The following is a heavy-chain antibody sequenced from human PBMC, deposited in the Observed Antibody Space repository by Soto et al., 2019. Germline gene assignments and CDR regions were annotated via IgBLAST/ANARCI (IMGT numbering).Heavy chain of an antibody. Sequence: VSGPTLVNPTQTLTLTCTFSGFSLSTSGVGVGWIRQPPGKALEWLALIYWNDDKRYSPSLKSRLTITKDTSKNQVVLTMTNMDPVDTATYYCAHRGRGIAAAGSWFDPWGQGTLVTVSS. V-gene: IGHV2-5*01. J-gene: IGHJ5*02. CDR2: IYWNDDK. CDR3: AHRGRGIAAAGSWFDP. CDR1: GFSLSTSGVG. D-gene: IGHD6-13*01.